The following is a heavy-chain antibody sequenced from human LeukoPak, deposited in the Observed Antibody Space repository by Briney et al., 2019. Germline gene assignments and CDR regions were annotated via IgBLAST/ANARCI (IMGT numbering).Heavy chain of an antibody. V-gene: IGHV4-59*08. D-gene: IGHD1-26*01. CDR1: GGSISSYY. CDR2: IYYSGST. CDR3: ARTRREAVLYYYYYGMDV. J-gene: IGHJ6*02. Sequence: PSETLSLTCTVSGGSISSYYWSWIRQPPGKGLEWIGYIYYSGSTNYNPSLKSRVTISVDTSKNQFSLKLSSVTAADTAVYYCARTRREAVLYYYYYGMDVWGQGTTVTVSS.